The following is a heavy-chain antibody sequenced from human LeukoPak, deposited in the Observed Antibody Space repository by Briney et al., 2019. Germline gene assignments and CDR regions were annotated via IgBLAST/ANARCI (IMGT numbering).Heavy chain of an antibody. J-gene: IGHJ4*02. Sequence: PGGSLRLSCAASGFPFSAYSMNWVRQAPGKGLEWVSSISGSSNYVFYADSVKGRFTISRDNAKNSLYLQMSGLRAEDTAVYYCAKAYYDSSGYSYYFDSWGQGTLVTVAS. V-gene: IGHV3-21*01. CDR1: GFPFSAYS. CDR3: AKAYYDSSGYSYYFDS. D-gene: IGHD3-22*01. CDR2: ISGSSNYV.